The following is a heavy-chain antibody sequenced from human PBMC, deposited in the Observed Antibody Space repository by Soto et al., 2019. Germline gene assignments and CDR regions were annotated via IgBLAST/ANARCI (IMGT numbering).Heavy chain of an antibody. CDR2: ISYDGSNK. Sequence: GGSLRLSCAASGFTFSSYGTHWVRQAPGKGLEWVAVISYDGSNKYYADSVKGRFTISRDNSKNTLYLQMNSLRAEDTAVYYCAKSSLYYYDSSGSLDYWGQGTLVTVSS. D-gene: IGHD3-22*01. CDR3: AKSSLYYYDSSGSLDY. J-gene: IGHJ4*02. CDR1: GFTFSSYG. V-gene: IGHV3-30*18.